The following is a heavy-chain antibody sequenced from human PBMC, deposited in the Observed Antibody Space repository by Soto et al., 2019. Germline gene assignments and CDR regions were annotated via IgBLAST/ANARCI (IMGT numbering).Heavy chain of an antibody. V-gene: IGHV1-18*01. D-gene: IGHD1-1*01. CDR1: GYTFNSYG. Sequence: GASVKVSCKTSGYTFNSYGIGWVRQATGQGLGWMGWINTYNDNTNLAQKFQDRLTMTTDTSTSTVHMELRSLTSDDTASYYCPTAGHNWNMNYCDYWGQGTLVTVSS. CDR2: INTYNDNT. J-gene: IGHJ4*02. CDR3: PTAGHNWNMNYCDY.